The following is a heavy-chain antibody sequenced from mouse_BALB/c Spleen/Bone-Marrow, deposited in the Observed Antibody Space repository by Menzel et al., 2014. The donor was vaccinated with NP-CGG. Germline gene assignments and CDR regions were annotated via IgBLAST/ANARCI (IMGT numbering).Heavy chain of an antibody. CDR1: GFTFSSYG. Sequence: EVKLMDSGGGLVQPGGSLRLSCAASGFTFSSYGMSWVRQTPDKRLELVATISSNGGSTYYPDSVKGRFTISRDNAKNTLYLQMSSLKSEDTAMYYCARVWYFDYWGQGTSLTVSS. J-gene: IGHJ2*03. CDR3: ARVWYFDY. V-gene: IGHV5-6-3*01. CDR2: ISSNGGST.